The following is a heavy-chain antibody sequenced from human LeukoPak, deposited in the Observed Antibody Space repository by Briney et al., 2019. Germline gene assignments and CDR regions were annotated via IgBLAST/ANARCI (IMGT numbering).Heavy chain of an antibody. CDR3: ARGLAWYYDFWSGYSRGYYFDY. D-gene: IGHD3-3*01. J-gene: IGHJ4*02. Sequence: SETLSLTCAVYSGSFSGYYWSWIRQPPGKGLEWIGEINHSGSTNYNPSLKSRVTISVDTSKNQFSLKLSSVTAADTAVYYCARGLAWYYDFWSGYSRGYYFDYWGQGTLVTVSS. V-gene: IGHV4-34*01. CDR2: INHSGST. CDR1: SGSFSGYY.